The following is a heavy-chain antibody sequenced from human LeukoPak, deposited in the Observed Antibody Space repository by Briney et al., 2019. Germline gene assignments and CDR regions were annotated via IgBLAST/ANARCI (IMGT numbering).Heavy chain of an antibody. CDR1: GFTFSSYA. CDR3: ARGFYGGNSVHAFDI. CDR2: ISSSSSYI. D-gene: IGHD4-23*01. V-gene: IGHV3-21*01. Sequence: GGSLRLSCAASGFTFSSYAMHWVRQAPGKGLEWVSSISSSSSYIYYADSVKGRFTISRDNAKNSLYLQMNSLRAEDTAVYYCARGFYGGNSVHAFDIWGQGTMVTASS. J-gene: IGHJ3*02.